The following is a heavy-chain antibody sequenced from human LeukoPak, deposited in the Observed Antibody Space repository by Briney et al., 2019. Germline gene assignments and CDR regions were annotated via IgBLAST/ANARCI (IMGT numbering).Heavy chain of an antibody. CDR3: AAGLGESSGYYYVFGLS. D-gene: IGHD3-22*01. Sequence: SVKVSCKASGFTFTSSAVQWVRQARGQRLEWIGWIVVGSGNTNYAQKFQERVTITRDMSTSTAYMELSSLRSEDTAVYYCAAGLGESSGYYYVFGLSWGQGTLVTVSS. V-gene: IGHV1-58*01. CDR1: GFTFTSSA. CDR2: IVVGSGNT. J-gene: IGHJ5*02.